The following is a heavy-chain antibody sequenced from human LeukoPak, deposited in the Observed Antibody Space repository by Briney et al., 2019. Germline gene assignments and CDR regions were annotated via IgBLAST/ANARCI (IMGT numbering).Heavy chain of an antibody. J-gene: IGHJ3*02. CDR2: IYYTGST. D-gene: IGHD3-22*01. CDR3: ARGFTVMDAFDI. CDR1: GGSISSYY. V-gene: IGHV4-59*01. Sequence: SETLSLTCTVSGGSISSYYWSWIRQPPGKGLEWIGHIYYTGSTNYNPSLRSRVTISEDTSENRIFLTLSAVTAADTAVYFCARGFTVMDAFDIWGPGSMVAVSS.